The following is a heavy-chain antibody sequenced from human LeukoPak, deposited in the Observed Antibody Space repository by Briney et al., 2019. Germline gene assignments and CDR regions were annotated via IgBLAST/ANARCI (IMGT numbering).Heavy chain of an antibody. V-gene: IGHV3-30-3*01. CDR2: ISYDGSNK. CDR1: GFTFSSYA. CDR3: ARDLYYYDSSGYYFPALGY. Sequence: GGSLRLSCAASGFTFSSYAMHWVRQAPGEGLEWVAVISYDGSNKYYADSVKGRFTISRDNSKNTLYLQMNSLRAEDTAVYYCARDLYYYDSSGYYFPALGYWGQGTLVTVSS. D-gene: IGHD3-22*01. J-gene: IGHJ4*02.